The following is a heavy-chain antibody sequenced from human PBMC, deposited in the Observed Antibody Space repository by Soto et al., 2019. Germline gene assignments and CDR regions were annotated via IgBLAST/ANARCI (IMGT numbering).Heavy chain of an antibody. V-gene: IGHV3-23*01. CDR3: AKDGIRGIHIDN. J-gene: IGHJ4*02. CDR2: ISVSAGTT. Sequence: GGYLRVSCAASGLTFSSYPMSWVRRAPGKGLQWVSSISVSAGTTYYADSVKGRFTISRDNSKNTLYLQMNSLRAEDTAVYYCAKDGIRGIHIDNWGQGTLVTFSS. CDR1: GLTFSSYP.